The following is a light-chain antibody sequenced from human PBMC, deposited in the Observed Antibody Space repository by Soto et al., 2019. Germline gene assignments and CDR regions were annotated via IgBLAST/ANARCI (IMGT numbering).Light chain of an antibody. CDR3: QSYDSRNHDVV. V-gene: IGLV6-57*04. CDR2: DDN. CDR1: SGSIASNY. J-gene: IGLJ2*01. Sequence: FMLTQPHSVSESPGKTVTISCTRSSGSIASNYVQWYQQRPGSAPTTVIYDDNQRPSGVPDRFSGSIDSSSNSASLTISGLKTEDEADYYCQSYDSRNHDVVFGGGTKLTVL.